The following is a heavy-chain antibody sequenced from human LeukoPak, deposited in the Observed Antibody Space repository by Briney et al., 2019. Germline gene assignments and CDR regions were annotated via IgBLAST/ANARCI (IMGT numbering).Heavy chain of an antibody. Sequence: GGSLRLSCAASGFTFSPYAMHWVRQAPGKGLQYVSAISSHGGTTYYTNSVKDRFTISRDNAKNTLYLQMGSLRAEDMAVYYCSRWTQGVAIDLWGQGTLVTVSS. CDR1: GFTFSPYA. V-gene: IGHV3-64*01. D-gene: IGHD2-15*01. CDR3: SRWTQGVAIDL. CDR2: ISSHGGTT. J-gene: IGHJ5*02.